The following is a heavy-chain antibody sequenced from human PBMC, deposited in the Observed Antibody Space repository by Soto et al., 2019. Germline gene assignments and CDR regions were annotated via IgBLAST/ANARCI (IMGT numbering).Heavy chain of an antibody. J-gene: IGHJ6*02. D-gene: IGHD2-2*01. CDR3: ARAKQYCSSTNHYYYYGMDV. CDR1: GGSISSYY. Sequence: QVQLQESGPGLVKPSETLSLTCTVSGGSISSYYWSWIRQPPGKGLEWIGYIYYSGITNYNPSLQSRVTISVDTSKNQFSLKLSSVTAADTAVYYCARAKQYCSSTNHYYYYGMDVWGQGTTVTVSS. V-gene: IGHV4-59*01. CDR2: IYYSGIT.